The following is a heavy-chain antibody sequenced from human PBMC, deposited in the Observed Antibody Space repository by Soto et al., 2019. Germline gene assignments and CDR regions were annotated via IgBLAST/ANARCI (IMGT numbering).Heavy chain of an antibody. D-gene: IGHD1-26*01. CDR1: GFTFSSYA. J-gene: IGHJ6*02. Sequence: GGSLRLSCAACGFTFSSYAMHWVRQAPGKGLEWVAVISYDGSNKYYTDSVKGRFTISRDNSKNTLYLQMNSLRAEDTAVYYCAADLKWELLSRYYYYYGMDVWGQGTTVTVSS. CDR2: ISYDGSNK. CDR3: AADLKWELLSRYYYYYGMDV. V-gene: IGHV3-30-3*01.